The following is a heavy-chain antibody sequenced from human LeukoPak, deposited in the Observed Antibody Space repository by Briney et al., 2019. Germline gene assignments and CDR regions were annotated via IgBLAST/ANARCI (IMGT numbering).Heavy chain of an antibody. J-gene: IGHJ3*02. D-gene: IGHD3-22*01. CDR3: ARVPGYYYDSSGYYHLGAFDI. Sequence: GASVKVSCKASGGTFSGYAISWVRQAPGQRLEWMGGIIPIFGTANYAQKFQGRVTITTDESTSTAYMEVSSLRSEDTAVYYCARVPGYYYDSSGYYHLGAFDIWGQGTMVTVSS. V-gene: IGHV1-69*05. CDR2: IIPIFGTA. CDR1: GGTFSGYA.